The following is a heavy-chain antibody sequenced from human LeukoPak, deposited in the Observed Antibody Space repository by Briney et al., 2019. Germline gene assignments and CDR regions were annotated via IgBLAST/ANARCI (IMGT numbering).Heavy chain of an antibody. J-gene: IGHJ4*02. V-gene: IGHV3-23*01. CDR3: AKVRSDYYDILTGDYNPLFDY. CDR1: GFTFSSNA. D-gene: IGHD3-9*01. CDR2: IRGSGGGT. Sequence: GGSLRLSCAASGFTFSSNAMSWVRQAPGKGLEWVSAIRGSGGGTYYADSVKGRFTISRDNSKNTLYLQMNSLRAEDTAVYYCAKVRSDYYDILTGDYNPLFDYWGQGTLVTVSS.